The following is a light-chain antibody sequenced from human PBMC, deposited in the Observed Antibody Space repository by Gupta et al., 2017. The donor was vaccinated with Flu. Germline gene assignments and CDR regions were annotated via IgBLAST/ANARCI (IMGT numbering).Light chain of an antibody. CDR2: GNN. J-gene: IGLJ2*01. Sequence: VTISCTGSSSTIGAGYDVHWYQQLPGTAPKLLIYGNNNRPSGVPDRFSGSKSGTSASLAITGLQAEDEADYYCQSYDNSLSGVVFGGGTKLTVL. V-gene: IGLV1-40*01. CDR1: SSTIGAGYD. CDR3: QSYDNSLSGVV.